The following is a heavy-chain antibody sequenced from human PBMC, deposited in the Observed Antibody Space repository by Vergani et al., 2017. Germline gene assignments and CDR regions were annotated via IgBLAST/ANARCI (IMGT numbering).Heavy chain of an antibody. V-gene: IGHV3-33*01. CDR1: GFTFSSYG. D-gene: IGHD3-10*01. CDR2: IWYDGSNK. J-gene: IGHJ6*02. CDR3: AGESIRVVRGVSHYYYYYGMDV. Sequence: QVQLVESGGGVVQPGRSLRLSCAASGFTFSSYGMHWVRQAPGKGLEWVAVIWYDGSNKYYADSVKGRFTISRDNSKNTLYLQMNSLRAEDTAVYYCAGESIRVVRGVSHYYYYYGMDVWGQGTTVTVSS.